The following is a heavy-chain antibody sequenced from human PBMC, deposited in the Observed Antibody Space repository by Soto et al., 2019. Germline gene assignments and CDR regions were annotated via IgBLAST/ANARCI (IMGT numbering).Heavy chain of an antibody. Sequence: GGSLRLSCEASGFTFSSYAMSWVRQAPGKGLEWVSAISGSGGSTYYADSVKGRFTISRDNSKNTLYLQMNSLRSEDTEVYYGSKDPSRSSNYYFYFIDVWGKGTTVIV. D-gene: IGHD6-19*01. V-gene: IGHV3-23*01. CDR3: SKDPSRSSNYYFYFIDV. CDR1: GFTFSSYA. J-gene: IGHJ6*03. CDR2: ISGSGGST.